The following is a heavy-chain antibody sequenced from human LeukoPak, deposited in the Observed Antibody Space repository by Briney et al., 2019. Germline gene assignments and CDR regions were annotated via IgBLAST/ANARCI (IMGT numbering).Heavy chain of an antibody. V-gene: IGHV3-23*01. J-gene: IGHJ4*02. Sequence: GGSLRLSCAASGFTFSSYAMSWVRQAPGKGLEWVSAISGSGGSTYYADSVKGRFTISRDNSKNTLYLQMNSLRAEDTAVYYCAKDRGGPTIAVALYFDYWGQGTLVTVSS. CDR2: ISGSGGST. D-gene: IGHD6-19*01. CDR3: AKDRGGPTIAVALYFDY. CDR1: GFTFSSYA.